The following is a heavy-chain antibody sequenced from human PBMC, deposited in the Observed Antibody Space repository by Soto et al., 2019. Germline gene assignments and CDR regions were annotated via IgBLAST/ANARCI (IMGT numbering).Heavy chain of an antibody. V-gene: IGHV3-23*01. Sequence: GGSLGLSCAASGFTFSSYAMSWVRQAPGKGLEWVSAISGSGGSTYYADSVKGRFTISRDNSKNMLYLQMNSLRAEDTAVYYCAKIVDWLFSDYWGQGTLVTVSS. CDR2: ISGSGGST. CDR3: AKIVDWLFSDY. J-gene: IGHJ4*02. CDR1: GFTFSSYA. D-gene: IGHD3-9*01.